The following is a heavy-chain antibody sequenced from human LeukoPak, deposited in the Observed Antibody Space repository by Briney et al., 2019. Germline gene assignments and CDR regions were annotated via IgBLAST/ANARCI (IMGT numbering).Heavy chain of an antibody. J-gene: IGHJ6*02. Sequence: ASVKVSCEASGYTFTSYGISWVRQAPGQGLEWMGWISAYNGNTNYAQKLQGRVTMTTDTSTSTAYMELRSLRSDDTAVYYCARGPDDYGDYYYYGMDVWGQGTTVTVSS. V-gene: IGHV1-18*01. CDR3: ARGPDDYGDYYYYGMDV. CDR1: GYTFTSYG. D-gene: IGHD4-17*01. CDR2: ISAYNGNT.